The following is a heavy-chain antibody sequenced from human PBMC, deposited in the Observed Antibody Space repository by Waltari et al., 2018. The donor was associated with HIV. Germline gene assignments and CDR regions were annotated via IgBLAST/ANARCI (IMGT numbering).Heavy chain of an antibody. CDR1: GGSISTRSFY. CDR3: ARHMISERGSYDILTGFDY. J-gene: IGHJ4*02. V-gene: IGHV4-39*01. CDR2: VYYTGGT. D-gene: IGHD3-9*01. Sequence: QLQLQESGPGLVTPSETLSLTCPVSGGSISTRSFYWAWIRQAPGKGLEWIGSVYYTGGTFYNPSLESRLSVSVDTSKKEVSLRLSSVTAADTAVYYCARHMISERGSYDILTGFDYWGQGTRVTVSS.